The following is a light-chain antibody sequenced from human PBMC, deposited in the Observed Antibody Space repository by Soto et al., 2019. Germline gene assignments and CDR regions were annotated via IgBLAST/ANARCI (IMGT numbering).Light chain of an antibody. Sequence: DIQLTQSPSFLSASVGERVTITCRASQGISSYLAWYQQKPGKAPKLLIYAASTLQSGVPSRFSRSGSGTKFTLTISSLQPEDFATYYCQQLNSYPPPTFGPGTKVDIK. CDR1: QGISSY. CDR3: QQLNSYPPPT. CDR2: AAS. V-gene: IGKV1-9*01. J-gene: IGKJ3*01.